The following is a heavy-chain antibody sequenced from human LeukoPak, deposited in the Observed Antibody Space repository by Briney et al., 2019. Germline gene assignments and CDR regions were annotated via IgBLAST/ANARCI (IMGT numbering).Heavy chain of an antibody. D-gene: IGHD6-19*01. CDR2: ISSSGSTI. CDR3: ARRRIAVAGTNYYYYMDV. J-gene: IGHJ6*03. V-gene: IGHV3-11*01. CDR1: GFTFSDYY. Sequence: PGGSLRLSCAASGFTFSDYYMSWIRQAPGKGLEWVSYISSSGSTIYYADSVKGRFTISRDNAKNSLYLQMNSLRAEDTAVYYCARRRIAVAGTNYYYYMDVWGKGTTVTISS.